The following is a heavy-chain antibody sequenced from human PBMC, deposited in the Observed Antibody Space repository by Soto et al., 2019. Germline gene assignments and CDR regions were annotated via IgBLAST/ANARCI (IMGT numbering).Heavy chain of an antibody. CDR2: IYYSGST. D-gene: IGHD6-13*01. V-gene: IGHV4-59*12. CDR1: GGSISSYY. Sequence: SETLSLTCTVSGGSISSYYWSWIRQPPGKGLEWIGYIYYSGSTNYNPSLKSRVTISVDTSKNQFSLKLSSVTAADTAVYYCARGQKTRRIAAAGPFDYWGQGTLVTVSS. J-gene: IGHJ4*02. CDR3: ARGQKTRRIAAAGPFDY.